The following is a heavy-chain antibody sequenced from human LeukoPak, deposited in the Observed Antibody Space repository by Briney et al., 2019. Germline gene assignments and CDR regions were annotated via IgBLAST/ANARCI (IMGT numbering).Heavy chain of an antibody. Sequence: GGSLRLSCAASGFTFDDYAMHWVRQAPGKGLEWVSLISWDGGSTYYADSVKGRFTISRDNSKNSLYLQMNSLRAEDTALYYCAKVAYYYDSSGYLDYWGQGTLVTVS. CDR2: ISWDGGST. CDR3: AKVAYYYDSSGYLDY. CDR1: GFTFDDYA. D-gene: IGHD3-22*01. J-gene: IGHJ4*02. V-gene: IGHV3-43D*03.